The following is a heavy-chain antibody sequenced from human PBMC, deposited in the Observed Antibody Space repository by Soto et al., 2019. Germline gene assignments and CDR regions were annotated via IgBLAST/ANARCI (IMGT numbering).Heavy chain of an antibody. D-gene: IGHD3-10*01. CDR2: IYYSGST. Sequence: QVQLQESGPGLVKPSQTLSLTCTVSGGSISSGGYYWSWIRQHPGKGLEWIGYIYYSGSTYYNPCLKSRVTISVDTSKNQFSLKLSSVTAADTAVYYCARDSELGADAFDIWGQGTMVTVSS. CDR3: ARDSELGADAFDI. CDR1: GGSISSGGYY. V-gene: IGHV4-31*03. J-gene: IGHJ3*02.